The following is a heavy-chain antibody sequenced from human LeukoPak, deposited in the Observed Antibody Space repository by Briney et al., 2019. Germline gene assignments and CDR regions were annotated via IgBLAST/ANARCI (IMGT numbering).Heavy chain of an antibody. CDR2: IFHTGST. CDR3: ARDHSSSSEDY. CDR1: GYSISSGYY. V-gene: IGHV4-38-2*02. J-gene: IGHJ4*02. Sequence: SETLSLTCTVSGYSISSGYYWAWIRQPPGKGLEWIGSIFHTGSTYHNPSLKSRVTISVDTSKNRFSLKLNSVTAADTAVYYCARDHSSSSEDYWGQGTLVTVSS. D-gene: IGHD6-13*01.